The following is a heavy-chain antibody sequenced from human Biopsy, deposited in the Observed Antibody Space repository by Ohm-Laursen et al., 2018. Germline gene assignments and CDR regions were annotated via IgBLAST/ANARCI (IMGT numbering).Heavy chain of an antibody. CDR1: GFSLSARGMC. D-gene: IGHD6-13*01. J-gene: IGHJ6*02. CDR3: ARTPILIVSAGLVYRHRRHLQGMDV. Sequence: PTQTLTLTCSFSGFSLSARGMCVSWIRQAPGKALEWLARVGWDDYKDYSASLQTKLSISKDTSNDQVVLTVNNVDPAYTATYYCARTPILIVSAGLVYRHRRHLQGMDVWGQGIAVTVS. CDR2: VGWDDYK. V-gene: IGHV2-70*11.